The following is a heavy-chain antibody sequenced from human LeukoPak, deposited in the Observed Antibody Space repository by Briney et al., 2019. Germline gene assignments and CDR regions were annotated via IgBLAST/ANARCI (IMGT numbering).Heavy chain of an antibody. D-gene: IGHD2-2*02. CDR1: GGSFSGYY. CDR2: INHSGST. V-gene: IGHV4-34*01. Sequence: TSETLSLTCAVYGGSFSGYYWSWIRQPLGKGLEWIGEINHSGSTNYNPSLKSRVTISVDTSKNQFSLKLSSVTAADTAVYYCARGTLGYCSSTSCYRGGLVYWGQGTLVTVSS. CDR3: ARGTLGYCSSTSCYRGGLVY. J-gene: IGHJ4*02.